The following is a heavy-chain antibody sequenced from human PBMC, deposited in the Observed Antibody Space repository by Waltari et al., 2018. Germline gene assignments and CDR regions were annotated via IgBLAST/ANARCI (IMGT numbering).Heavy chain of an antibody. CDR3: ARVRELAETNYFDY. V-gene: IGHV3-53*01. Sequence: EVQLVESGGGLIQPGGSLRLSCAASGFTVSSNYMSWFRQAPGKGLEWVSVIYSGGSTYYADSVKGRFTISRDNSKNTLYLQMNSLRAEDTAVYYCARVRELAETNYFDYWGQGTLVTVSS. D-gene: IGHD3-10*01. CDR1: GFTVSSNY. J-gene: IGHJ4*02. CDR2: IYSGGST.